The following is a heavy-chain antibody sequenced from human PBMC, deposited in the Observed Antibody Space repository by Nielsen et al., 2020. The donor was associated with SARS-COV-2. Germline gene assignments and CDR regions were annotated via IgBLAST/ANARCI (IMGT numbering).Heavy chain of an antibody. V-gene: IGHV3-9*01. CDR3: ATSGYGGEYYYYGMDV. Sequence: GGSLRLSCAASRFTFDDYAMHWVRQAPGKGLEWVSGISWNSGSIGYADSVKGRFTISRDNAKNSLYLQMNSLRAEDTAVYYCATSGYGGEYYYYGMDVWGQGTTVTVSS. J-gene: IGHJ6*02. D-gene: IGHD4-23*01. CDR1: RFTFDDYA. CDR2: ISWNSGSI.